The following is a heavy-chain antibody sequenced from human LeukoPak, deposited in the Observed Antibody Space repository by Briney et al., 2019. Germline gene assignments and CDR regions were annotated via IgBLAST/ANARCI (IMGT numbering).Heavy chain of an antibody. V-gene: IGHV3-21*01. D-gene: IGHD3-22*01. CDR2: ISSSSSYI. J-gene: IGHJ4*02. CDR3: ARDLYYYDSSGAEGFDY. Sequence: GGSLRLSCAASGFTFSSYSMNWVRQAPGKGLEWVSSISSSSSYIYYADSVKGRFTISRDNAKNSLYLQMNSLRAEDTAVYYCARDLYYYDSSGAEGFDYWGQGTLVTVSS. CDR1: GFTFSSYS.